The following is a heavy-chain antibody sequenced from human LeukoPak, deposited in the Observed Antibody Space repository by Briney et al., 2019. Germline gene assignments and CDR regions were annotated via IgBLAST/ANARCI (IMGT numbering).Heavy chain of an antibody. CDR2: IYYSGST. D-gene: IGHD3-10*01. CDR1: GGSISSSSYY. V-gene: IGHV4-39*01. Sequence: PSETLSLTCTVSGGSISSSSYYWGWIRQPPGKWLEWIGSIYYSGSTYYNPSLKSPATISVDTSKNQFSMKLSSVTAADTAVYYCARSYGSGSSAGYWGQGTLVTVSS. J-gene: IGHJ4*02. CDR3: ARSYGSGSSAGY.